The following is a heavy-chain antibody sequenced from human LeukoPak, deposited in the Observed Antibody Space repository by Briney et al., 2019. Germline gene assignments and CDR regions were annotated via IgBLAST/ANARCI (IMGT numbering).Heavy chain of an antibody. CDR3: SRSVRSNLSGDDLNYYYYYGMDV. Sequence: PSETLSLTCAVYGXSFSDYYRSWIRQPPGKGLESIGEVEHSGSTNYNPSLKSRITVSVDTSKNQFSLKMSSVTAADTAVYYCSRSVRSNLSGDDLNYYYYYGMDVWGQGTAVTVSS. J-gene: IGHJ6*02. V-gene: IGHV4-34*01. CDR1: GXSFSDYY. D-gene: IGHD2-21*02. CDR2: VEHSGST.